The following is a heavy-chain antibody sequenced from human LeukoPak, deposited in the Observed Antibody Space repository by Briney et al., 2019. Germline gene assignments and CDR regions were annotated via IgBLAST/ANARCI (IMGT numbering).Heavy chain of an antibody. CDR2: ISPYNGDT. D-gene: IGHD1-7*01. CDR3: ARVDPGWNSVY. V-gene: IGHV1-18*01. Sequence: GASVKVSCKASGYTFTSNAINWVRQAPGQGLEWMGWISPYNGDTNYAQKLQGRVTMTTDTSTSTAYMDPRSLRSDDTAVYYCARVDPGWNSVYWGQGTLVTVSS. J-gene: IGHJ4*02. CDR1: GYTFTSNA.